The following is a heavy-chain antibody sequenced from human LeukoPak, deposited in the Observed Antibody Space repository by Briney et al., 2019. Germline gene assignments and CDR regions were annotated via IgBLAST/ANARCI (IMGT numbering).Heavy chain of an antibody. J-gene: IGHJ6*02. D-gene: IGHD2-8*01. V-gene: IGHV1-18*01. CDR1: GYTFTNYG. CDR3: AGGLGYCTNGVCSYYYYYGMDV. Sequence: ASVKVSCKASGYTFTNYGISWVRQAPGQGLEWMGWISTYNGKTNYAQRFQGRVTMTTDTSTSTAYMELSSLRSEDTAVYYCAGGLGYCTNGVCSYYYYYGMDVWGQGTTVTVSS. CDR2: ISTYNGKT.